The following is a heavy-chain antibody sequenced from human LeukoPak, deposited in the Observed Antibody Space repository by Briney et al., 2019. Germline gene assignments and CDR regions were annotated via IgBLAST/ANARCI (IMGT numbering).Heavy chain of an antibody. CDR1: GFTFSSYS. J-gene: IGHJ4*02. V-gene: IGHV3-48*01. D-gene: IGHD2-21*01. CDR2: ISSSSSTI. CDR3: ARDAGGCGGDCHSFDY. Sequence: GGSLRLSCAASGFTFSSYSMNWVRQAPGKGLEWVSYISSSSSTIYYADSVKGRFTISRDNAKNSLYLQMNSLRAEDTAVYYCARDAGGCGGDCHSFDYWGQGTLVTVSS.